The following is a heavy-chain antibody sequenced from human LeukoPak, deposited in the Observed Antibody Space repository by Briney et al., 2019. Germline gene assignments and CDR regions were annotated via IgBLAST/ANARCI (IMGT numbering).Heavy chain of an antibody. Sequence: SETLSLTCTVSGGSISSGGYYWSWIRQPPGKGLEWIGYIYHSGSTYYNPSLKSRVTISVDTSKNQFSLKLSSVTAADTAVYYCARDYEWLVDNAFDIWGQGTMVTVSS. J-gene: IGHJ3*02. D-gene: IGHD6-19*01. V-gene: IGHV4-30-2*01. CDR2: IYHSGST. CDR3: ARDYEWLVDNAFDI. CDR1: GGSISSGGYY.